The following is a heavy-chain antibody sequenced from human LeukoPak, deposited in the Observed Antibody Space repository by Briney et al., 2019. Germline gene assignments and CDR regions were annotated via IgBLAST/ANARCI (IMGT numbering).Heavy chain of an antibody. J-gene: IGHJ4*02. CDR1: GYTFTSYA. V-gene: IGHV1-3*01. Sequence: ASVKVSCKASGYTFTSYATHWVRQAPGQRLEWMGWINAGNGNTKYSQKFQGRVTITRDTSASTAYMELSSLRSEDTAVYYCAREGSGWYCDYWGQGTLVTVSS. D-gene: IGHD6-25*01. CDR3: AREGSGWYCDY. CDR2: INAGNGNT.